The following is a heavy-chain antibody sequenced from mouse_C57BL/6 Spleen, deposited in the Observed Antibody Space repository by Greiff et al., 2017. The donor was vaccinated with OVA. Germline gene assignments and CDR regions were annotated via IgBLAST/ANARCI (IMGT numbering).Heavy chain of an antibody. Sequence: QVQLKESGAELAKPGASVKLSCKASGYTFTSYWMHWVKQRPGQGLEWIGYINPSSGYTKYNQKFKDKATLTADKSSSTAYMQLSSLTYEDSAVYYCARDSLATVVATPMDYWGQGTSVTVSS. CDR1: GYTFTSYW. J-gene: IGHJ4*01. CDR2: INPSSGYT. V-gene: IGHV1-7*01. CDR3: ARDSLATVVATPMDY. D-gene: IGHD1-1*01.